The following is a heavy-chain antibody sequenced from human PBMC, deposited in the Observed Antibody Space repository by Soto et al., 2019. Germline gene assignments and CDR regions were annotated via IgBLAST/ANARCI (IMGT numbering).Heavy chain of an antibody. CDR2: ISYDGSNK. CDR3: ARGIVATDTGDWFDP. CDR1: GFTFSSYA. V-gene: IGHV3-30-3*01. Sequence: GGSLRLSCAASGFTFSSYAMHWVRQAPGKGLEWVAVISYDGSNKYYADSVKGRFTISRDNSKNTLYLQMNSLRAEDTAVYYCARGIVATDTGDWFDPWGQGTLVTVSS. J-gene: IGHJ5*02. D-gene: IGHD5-12*01.